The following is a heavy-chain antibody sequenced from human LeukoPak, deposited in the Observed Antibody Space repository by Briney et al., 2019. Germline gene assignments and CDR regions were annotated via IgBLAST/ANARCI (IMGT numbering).Heavy chain of an antibody. J-gene: IGHJ4*02. D-gene: IGHD4-17*01. Sequence: PGGSLRLSCAASGFTFSTNGMSWVRQAPGKGLEWVSVIYSGGSTYYADSVKGRFTISRDNSKNTLYLQMNSLRAEDTAVYYCARAKDYGDLFDYWGQGTLVTVSS. CDR1: GFTFSTNG. CDR2: IYSGGST. CDR3: ARAKDYGDLFDY. V-gene: IGHV3-66*01.